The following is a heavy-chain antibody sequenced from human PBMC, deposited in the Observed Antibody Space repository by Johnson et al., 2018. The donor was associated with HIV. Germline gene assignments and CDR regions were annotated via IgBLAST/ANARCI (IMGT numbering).Heavy chain of an antibody. V-gene: IGHV3-15*05. CDR1: RFTFSNAW. CDR2: IKSKTDGGTT. CDR3: TTESASVGANYAFDI. J-gene: IGHJ3*02. Sequence: VQLVESGGGVVQPGGSLRLSCAASRFTFSNAWMSWVRQAPGKGLEWVGRIKSKTDGGTTDYAAPVKGKFSISRDDSKNTLYLQMNSLKTEDTAVYYCTTESASVGANYAFDIWGQGTMVTVSS. D-gene: IGHD1-26*01.